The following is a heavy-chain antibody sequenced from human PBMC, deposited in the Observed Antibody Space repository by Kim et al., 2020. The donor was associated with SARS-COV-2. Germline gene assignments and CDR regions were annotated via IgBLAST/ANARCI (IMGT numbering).Heavy chain of an antibody. Sequence: AGPVTGRFNISRNNSKNTVYLQMNSRRPEDTGVYYCAKDMASIRGMDVWGQGTTVTVSS. V-gene: IGHV3-30*02. D-gene: IGHD2-21*01. J-gene: IGHJ6*02. CDR3: AKDMASIRGMDV.